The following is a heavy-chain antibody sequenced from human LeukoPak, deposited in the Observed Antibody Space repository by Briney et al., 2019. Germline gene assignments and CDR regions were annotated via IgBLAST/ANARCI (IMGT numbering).Heavy chain of an antibody. CDR1: GGSISAYY. CDR3: ARLYGNYQNYFDY. D-gene: IGHD1-7*01. V-gene: IGHV4-59*12. J-gene: IGHJ4*02. Sequence: PSETLSLTCTVSGGSISAYYWSWIRQPPGKGLEWVGHMYYRGNTFYNPSLKSRVTISVDTSKNQLSLKLRSVTAADTAVYYCARLYGNYQNYFDYWGQGTLVTVSS. CDR2: MYYRGNT.